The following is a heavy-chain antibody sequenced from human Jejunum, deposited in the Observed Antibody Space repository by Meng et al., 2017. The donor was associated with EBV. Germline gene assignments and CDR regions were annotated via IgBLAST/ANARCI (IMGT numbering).Heavy chain of an antibody. J-gene: IGHJ5*02. V-gene: IGHV1-2*06. CDR2: INPNSGDT. CDR3: ARSYCGGDCNYNWIDP. CDR1: GYTLTGYY. Sequence: QVAVVTRGAEVRKPGASVKVSCKASGYTLTGYYLHWVRQAPGQGLEWMGRINPNSGDTYRAQKFQGRVTMTRDTSISTAYMELSSLTSDDTAMYYCARSYCGGDCNYNWIDPWGQGTLVTVSS. D-gene: IGHD2-21*02.